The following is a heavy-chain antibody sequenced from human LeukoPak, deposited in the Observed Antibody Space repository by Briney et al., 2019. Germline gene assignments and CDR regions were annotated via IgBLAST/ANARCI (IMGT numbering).Heavy chain of an antibody. CDR2: IYYSGST. J-gene: IGHJ4*02. CDR3: ARHGVSWTFDY. D-gene: IGHD6-13*01. V-gene: IGHV4-59*08. CDR1: GGSISSYY. Sequence: PSETLSLTCTVSGGSISSYYWTWIRQPPGKGLEWIGYIYYSGSTNYNPSLKSRVTISVDTSKSQLSLNLSSVTAADTAVYYCARHGVSWTFDYWGQGTLVTVSS.